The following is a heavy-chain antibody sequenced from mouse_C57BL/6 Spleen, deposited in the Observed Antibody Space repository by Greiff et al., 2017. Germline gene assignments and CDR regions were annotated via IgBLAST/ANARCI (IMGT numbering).Heavy chain of an antibody. CDR1: GYTFNSSW. D-gene: IGHD2-14*01. Sequence: VQLQQPVAELVRPGASVKLSCKASGYTFNSSWMQWVKQRPEQGLEWIGKIDPSDSYTNYNPKFKGKATLTVDTSSSTAYLQLSSLTSEDSAVDNCARREYDGFWWAYWGQGTLVTVSA. CDR2: IDPSDSYT. CDR3: ARREYDGFWWAY. J-gene: IGHJ3*01. V-gene: IGHV1-50*01.